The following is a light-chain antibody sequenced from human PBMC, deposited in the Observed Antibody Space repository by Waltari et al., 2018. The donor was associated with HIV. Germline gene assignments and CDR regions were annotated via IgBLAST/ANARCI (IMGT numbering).Light chain of an antibody. CDR1: RSHIGSTD. V-gene: IGLV1-47*01. Sequence: SVLTQPPSKSGTTGQRVPTPCSGRRSHIGSTDVYWYQQRPGTAPKLLIYRNNQRPSGVPDRFSGSKSGTSASLAISGLRSEDEADYYCAAWDDSLSGWVFGGGTKLTVL. J-gene: IGLJ3*02. CDR2: RNN. CDR3: AAWDDSLSGWV.